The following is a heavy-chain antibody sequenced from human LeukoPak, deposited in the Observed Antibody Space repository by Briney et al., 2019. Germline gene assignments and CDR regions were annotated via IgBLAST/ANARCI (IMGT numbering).Heavy chain of an antibody. CDR3: AKGGGYSGWYDY. CDR2: ISGSGGST. J-gene: IGHJ4*02. V-gene: IGHV3-23*01. Sequence: GGSLRLSCAASGFTFNNYAMSWVRKAPGKGLEWVSAISGSGGSTYYADSVKGRFTISRDNSKNTLYLQMNSLRAEDTAVYYCAKGGGYSGWYDYWGQGTLVTVSS. D-gene: IGHD6-19*01. CDR1: GFTFNNYA.